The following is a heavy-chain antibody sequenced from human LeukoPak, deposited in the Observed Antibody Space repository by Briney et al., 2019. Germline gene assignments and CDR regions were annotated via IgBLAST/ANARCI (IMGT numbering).Heavy chain of an antibody. Sequence: GGSLRLSRAASGFTLSSYWMHWVRQAPGKGLVWVSRVSTDGSITSYADSVKGRFTISRDNAKNTLYLQMNSLRAEDTAVYYCASLAATVTPDYWGQGTLVTVSS. D-gene: IGHD4-17*01. CDR2: VSTDGSIT. J-gene: IGHJ4*02. V-gene: IGHV3-74*01. CDR3: ASLAATVTPDY. CDR1: GFTLSSYW.